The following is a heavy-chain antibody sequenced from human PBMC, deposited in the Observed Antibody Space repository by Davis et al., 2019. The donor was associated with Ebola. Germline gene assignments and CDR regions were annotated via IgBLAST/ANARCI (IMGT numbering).Heavy chain of an antibody. CDR1: GGSFSGYF. D-gene: IGHD2/OR15-2a*01. Sequence: MPSETLSLTCTVYGGSFSGYFCSWICQPQGKGLAWIGVINHSGRANYNPSLKSRVTISVDTSRNQFSLKLSSVTAADTAVYYCSIGHSNDRSVQFYFYSYGMDVWGQGTTVTVSS. CDR3: SIGHSNDRSVQFYFYSYGMDV. V-gene: IGHV4-34*01. J-gene: IGHJ6*02. CDR2: INHSGRA.